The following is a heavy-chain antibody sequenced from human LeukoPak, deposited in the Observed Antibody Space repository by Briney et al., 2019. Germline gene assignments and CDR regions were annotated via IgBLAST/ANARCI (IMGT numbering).Heavy chain of an antibody. CDR1: GFTFSDYY. CDR3: ARVGSLAAAGTPDY. Sequence: GGSLRLSCAASGFTFSDYYMSWFRQAPGKGLEWVSYNYSSGTTEYYADSVKGRFSISRDNAKNSLYLQMNSLRAEDTAVYYCARVGSLAAAGTPDYWGQGTLVTVSS. D-gene: IGHD6-13*01. V-gene: IGHV3-11*01. CDR2: NYSSGTTE. J-gene: IGHJ4*02.